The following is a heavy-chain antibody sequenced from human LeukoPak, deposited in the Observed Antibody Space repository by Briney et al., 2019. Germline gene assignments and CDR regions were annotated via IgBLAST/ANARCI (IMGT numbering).Heavy chain of an antibody. J-gene: IGHJ4*02. V-gene: IGHV3-7*01. CDR1: GFTFSSYW. CDR3: ARRYCTRDRCFLRSFDY. Sequence: GGSLRLSCAASGFTFSSYWMSWVRQAPGKGLEWVANIKEDGSETHYVDSVKGRFTISRDNAQSSLYLQMNSLRADDAAIYYCARRYCTRDRCFLRSFDYWGQGTLVTVSS. CDR2: IKEDGSET. D-gene: IGHD2-8*01.